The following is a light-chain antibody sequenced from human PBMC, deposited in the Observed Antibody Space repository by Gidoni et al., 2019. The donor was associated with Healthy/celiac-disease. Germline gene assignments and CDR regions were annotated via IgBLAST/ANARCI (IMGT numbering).Light chain of an antibody. Sequence: QSALTQPPSASGSPGQSVTISCTGTRSDVGGYNYVSWYHQHPGQAPNLMIYEVSKRPSGVPDRFSGSKSGNTASLTVSGLQAEDEADYYCSSYAGSNNWDVVFGGGTKLTVL. CDR1: RSDVGGYNY. J-gene: IGLJ2*01. CDR2: EVS. V-gene: IGLV2-8*01. CDR3: SSYAGSNNWDVV.